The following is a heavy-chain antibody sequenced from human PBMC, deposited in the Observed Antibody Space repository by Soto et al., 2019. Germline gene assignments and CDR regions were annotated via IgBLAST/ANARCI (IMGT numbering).Heavy chain of an antibody. Sequence: SETLSLTCTVSGGSISSSSYYWGWIRQPPGKGLEWIGSIYYSGSTYYNPSLKSRVTISVDTSKNQFSLKLSSVTAADTAVYYCARHDWAKPFDYWGPGTLATVSS. CDR1: GGSISSSSYY. CDR2: IYYSGST. D-gene: IGHD3-9*01. V-gene: IGHV4-39*01. CDR3: ARHDWAKPFDY. J-gene: IGHJ4*02.